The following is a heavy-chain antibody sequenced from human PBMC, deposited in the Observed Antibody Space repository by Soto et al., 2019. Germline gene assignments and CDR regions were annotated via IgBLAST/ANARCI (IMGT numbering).Heavy chain of an antibody. V-gene: IGHV4-30-2*01. CDR2: IYHSGST. CDR3: ARQVFWSGYYYYMDV. Sequence: SETLSLTCAVSGGSISSGGYSWSWIRQPPGKGLEWIGYIYHSGSTNYNPSLKSRVTISVDTSKNQFSLKLSSVTAADTAVYYCARQVFWSGYYYYMDVWGKGTTVTVSS. D-gene: IGHD3-3*01. CDR1: GGSISSGGYS. J-gene: IGHJ6*03.